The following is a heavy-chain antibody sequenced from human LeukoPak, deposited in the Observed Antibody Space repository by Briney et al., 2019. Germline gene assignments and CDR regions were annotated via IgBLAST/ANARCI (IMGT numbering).Heavy chain of an antibody. J-gene: IGHJ4*02. CDR3: PRTHSRGWYYEGGYDS. D-gene: IGHD6-19*01. CDR2: VSAYNGNT. Sequence: VASVKVSCKASGYTFTICGISWVPEAPGQGLEWMGLVSAYNGNTNYAHNLQGRVTMTTDTFTSTAYMELRSLRSEDTAVYYCPRTHSRGWYYEGGYDSSGEGTLVTVSS. CDR1: GYTFTICG. V-gene: IGHV1-18*01.